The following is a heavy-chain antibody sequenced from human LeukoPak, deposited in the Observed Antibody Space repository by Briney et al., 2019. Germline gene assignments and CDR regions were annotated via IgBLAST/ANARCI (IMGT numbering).Heavy chain of an antibody. CDR1: GFTFDDYA. J-gene: IGHJ6*02. CDR2: ISWDSGSI. V-gene: IGHV3-9*01. Sequence: GRCLRLSCAASGFTFDDYAMHWVRQAPGKCLEWVSGISWDSGSIGYADSVKGRFTISRDNSKNTLYLQMNTLRVEDTAVYYCTRDLMDYDVSTGLHHYYMDVWGQGTTVTVSS. CDR3: TRDLMDYDVSTGLHHYYMDV. D-gene: IGHD3-9*01.